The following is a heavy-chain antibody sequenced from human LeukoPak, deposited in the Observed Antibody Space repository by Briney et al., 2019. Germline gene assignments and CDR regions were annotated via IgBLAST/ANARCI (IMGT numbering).Heavy chain of an antibody. D-gene: IGHD6-19*01. J-gene: IGHJ4*02. V-gene: IGHV3-74*01. CDR3: ATKQWLAPPPDS. Sequence: GSLRLSCAASGFTFSKYWMLWVRQAPGKGLESVSRINTDGAVTTYADSVKGRFAVSRDNADNTMFLQMNSVRDEDTAVYYCATKQWLAPPPDSWGQGTPCTVSS. CDR1: GFTFSKYW. CDR2: INTDGAVT.